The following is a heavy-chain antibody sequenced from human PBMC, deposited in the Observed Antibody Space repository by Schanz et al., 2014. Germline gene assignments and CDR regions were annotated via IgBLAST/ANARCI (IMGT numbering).Heavy chain of an antibody. V-gene: IGHV1-18*01. D-gene: IGHD2-2*01. CDR2: ISPYNGNT. J-gene: IGHJ5*02. Sequence: QVRLVQSGAELKMPGATVKVSCETSGYTFTNYGVSWVRQAPGQGLEWVAWISPYNGNTAYAQNLKGRVRMTTDTSTATAYMELRSLRSDDTAVYYCARGSPPYCTSTSCYLEPWGQGTLVTVSS. CDR1: GYTFTNYG. CDR3: ARGSPPYCTSTSCYLEP.